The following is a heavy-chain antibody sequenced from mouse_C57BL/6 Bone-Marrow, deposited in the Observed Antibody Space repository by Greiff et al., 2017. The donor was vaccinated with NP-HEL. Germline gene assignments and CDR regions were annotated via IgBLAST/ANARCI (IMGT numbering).Heavy chain of an antibody. Sequence: QVQLKASGAELVKPGASVKLSCKASGYTFTEYTIHWVKQRSGQGLEWIGWFYPGSGSIKYNEKFKDKATLTADKSSSTVYMELSRLTSEDSAVYFCARHEGGWLLRGAWFAYWGQGTLVTVSA. CDR1: GYTFTEYT. CDR3: ARHEGGWLLRGAWFAY. J-gene: IGHJ3*01. V-gene: IGHV1-62-2*01. D-gene: IGHD2-3*01. CDR2: FYPGSGSI.